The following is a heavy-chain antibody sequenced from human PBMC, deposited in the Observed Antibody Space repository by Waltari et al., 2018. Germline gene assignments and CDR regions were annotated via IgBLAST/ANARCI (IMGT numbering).Heavy chain of an antibody. CDR3: ARSDIVVVPAAAAFDY. D-gene: IGHD2-2*01. Sequence: QLQLQESGPGLVKPSETLSLTCTVSGGSISSSSYYWGWIRQPPGKGLEWIGSIYYSGSTYDNPSLKSRVTISVDTSKNQVSLKLSSVTAADTAVYYCARSDIVVVPAAAAFDYWGQGTLVTVSS. CDR2: IYYSGST. V-gene: IGHV4-39*01. CDR1: GGSISSSSYY. J-gene: IGHJ4*02.